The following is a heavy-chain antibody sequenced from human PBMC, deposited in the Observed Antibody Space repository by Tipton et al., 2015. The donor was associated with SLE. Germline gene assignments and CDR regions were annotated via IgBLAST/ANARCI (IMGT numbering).Heavy chain of an antibody. CDR2: INPGGGGT. CDR1: GYTFTAYY. CDR3: AREAPNTCYFDS. D-gene: IGHD2-8*01. J-gene: IGHJ4*02. Sequence: VQLVQSGPEVKKPGASVKVSCKSSGYTFTAYYMHWVRQAPGQGLEWMGIINPGGGGTNYAQKFQGRVTMAMDTSTTTVYMELNSRRSDDTAVYYCAREAPNTCYFDSWGQGTLVTVSS. V-gene: IGHV1-46*01.